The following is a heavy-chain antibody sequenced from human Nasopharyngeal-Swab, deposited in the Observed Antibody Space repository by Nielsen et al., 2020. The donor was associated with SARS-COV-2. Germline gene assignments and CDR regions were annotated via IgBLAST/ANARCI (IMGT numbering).Heavy chain of an antibody. J-gene: IGHJ3*02. V-gene: IGHV3-21*06. Sequence: GSLKNSCAASRFTFSSYTMHWVRPAPGKGLGWGSSINPTRDYIYYAESVKGRFTISRDNAKNSLFLQMNSLRAEDTAVYYCARGYDFRSGSNAFDIWGQGTMVTVSS. D-gene: IGHD3-3*01. CDR3: ARGYDFRSGSNAFDI. CDR2: INPTRDYI. CDR1: RFTFSSYT.